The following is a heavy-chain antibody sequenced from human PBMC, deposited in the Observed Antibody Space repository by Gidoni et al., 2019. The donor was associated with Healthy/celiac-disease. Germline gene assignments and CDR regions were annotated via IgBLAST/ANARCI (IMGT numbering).Heavy chain of an antibody. CDR2: IKSKTDGGTT. V-gene: IGHV3-15*01. CDR3: TSDYYDSSGYYREIDY. D-gene: IGHD3-22*01. CDR1: GFTFSTAW. J-gene: IGHJ4*02. Sequence: EVQLVASGGCLVKPGGSLSLSCAASGFTFSTAWMSWVRQAPGKGLEWVGRIKSKTDGGTTDYAAPVKGRFTIARDDSKNTLYLQMNSLKTEDTAVYYCTSDYYDSSGYYREIDYWGQGTLVTVSS.